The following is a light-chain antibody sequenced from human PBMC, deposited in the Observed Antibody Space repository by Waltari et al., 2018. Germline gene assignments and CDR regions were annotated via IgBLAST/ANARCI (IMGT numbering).Light chain of an antibody. J-gene: IGKJ4*01. CDR3: QHYGNSLYT. CDR2: AAS. Sequence: IVLTQSPATLFYSSGERATLSCRASQYVIGGYLAWYQQKPSQGPRRLISAASARATGSPDRFRGSGCGTDITLTISRRRPEDYALDFYQHYGNSLYTFCGGTVEEIK. CDR1: QYVIGGY. V-gene: IGKV3-20*01.